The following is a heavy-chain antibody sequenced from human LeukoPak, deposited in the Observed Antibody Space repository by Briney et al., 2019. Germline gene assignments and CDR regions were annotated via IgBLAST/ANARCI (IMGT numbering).Heavy chain of an antibody. CDR2: IYHSGST. Sequence: PSGTLSLTCAVSGGSISSSNWWSWVRQPPGKGLEWIGEIYHSGSTNYNPSLRSRVTISVDTSKNQFSLKLSSVTAADTAVYYCARAFVDTAMGHYYYYGMDVWGQGTTVTVSS. V-gene: IGHV4-4*02. CDR3: ARAFVDTAMGHYYYYGMDV. D-gene: IGHD5-18*01. J-gene: IGHJ6*02. CDR1: GGSISSSNW.